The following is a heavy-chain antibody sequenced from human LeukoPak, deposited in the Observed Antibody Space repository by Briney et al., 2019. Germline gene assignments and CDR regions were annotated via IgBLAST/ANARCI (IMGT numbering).Heavy chain of an antibody. D-gene: IGHD6-19*01. Sequence: PSETLSLTCTVSGVSISSSNSYSGWIRQPPGKGLEWIGSIYYSGNTYYNASLNTRVTISVDTSKNQFSLKLSSVTAADTAVYYCARAQDRIAVAGTGDFDYWGQGTLVTVSS. J-gene: IGHJ4*02. CDR1: GVSISSSNSY. CDR2: IYYSGNT. V-gene: IGHV4-39*07. CDR3: ARAQDRIAVAGTGDFDY.